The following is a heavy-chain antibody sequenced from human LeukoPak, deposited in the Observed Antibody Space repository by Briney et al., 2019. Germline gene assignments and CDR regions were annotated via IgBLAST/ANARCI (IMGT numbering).Heavy chain of an antibody. CDR3: ARDQSYGDYLYYFDY. V-gene: IGHV3-21*01. D-gene: IGHD4-17*01. Sequence: GGSLRLSCAASGFTFSSYSMNWVRQAPGKGLEWVSSISSSSSYIYYADSVKVRFTISRDNAKNSLYLQMNSLRAEDTAVYYCARDQSYGDYLYYFDYWGQGTLVTVSS. CDR2: ISSSSSYI. J-gene: IGHJ4*02. CDR1: GFTFSSYS.